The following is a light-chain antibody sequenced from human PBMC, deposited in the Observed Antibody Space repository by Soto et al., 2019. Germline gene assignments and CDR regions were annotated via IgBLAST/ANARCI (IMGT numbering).Light chain of an antibody. CDR2: GAS. CDR3: QHCQPYGDSPPLT. CDR1: QCTSSY. V-gene: IGKV1-9*01. J-gene: IGKJ4*01. Sequence: DIQMTQSPSSLSSSVGDRVTITCRSSQCTSSYLAWFQQKPGRAPKLLIYGASTLQSGVPARFSGSGSGTDFTLTISRLEPEDFAVYYCQHCQPYGDSPPLTFGGGTKVDIK.